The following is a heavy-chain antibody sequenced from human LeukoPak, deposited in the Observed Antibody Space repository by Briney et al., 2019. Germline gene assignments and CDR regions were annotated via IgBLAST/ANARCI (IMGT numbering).Heavy chain of an antibody. CDR3: ARLSCSGGSCYSGY. CDR2: VYYGVNS. CDR1: GGSVSSSGYY. J-gene: IGHJ4*02. V-gene: IGHV4-39*01. D-gene: IGHD2-15*01. Sequence: KTSETLSLTCTVSGGSVSSSGYYWGWIRQPPGKGLEWIGNVYYGVNSYFSPSLKSRVTISVDTSKNQFSLKLSSVTAADTAVYYCARLSCSGGSCYSGYWGQGTLVTVSS.